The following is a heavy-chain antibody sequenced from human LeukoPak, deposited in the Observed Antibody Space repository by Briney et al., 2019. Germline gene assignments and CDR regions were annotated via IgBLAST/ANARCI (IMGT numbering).Heavy chain of an antibody. CDR1: GGSISSSSYY. Sequence: SETLSLTCTVSGGSISSSSYYWGWIRQPPGKGLEWIGSIYYSGSTYYNPSLKSRVTISVDTSKNQFSLKLSSVTAADTAVYYCARGWVVAATPRYGYWGQGTLVTVSS. V-gene: IGHV4-39*01. CDR2: IYYSGST. J-gene: IGHJ4*02. CDR3: ARGWVVAATPRYGY. D-gene: IGHD2-15*01.